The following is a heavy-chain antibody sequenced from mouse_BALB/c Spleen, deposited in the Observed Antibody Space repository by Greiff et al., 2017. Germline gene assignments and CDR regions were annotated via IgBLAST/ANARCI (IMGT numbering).Heavy chain of an antibody. CDR2: INPYNDGT. Sequence: QLVESGPELVKPGASVKMSCKASGYTFTSYVMHWVKQKPGQGLEWIGYINPYNDGTKYNEKFKGKATLTSDKSSSTAYMELSSLTSEDSAVYYCARSSDYDDGYAMDYWGQGTSVTVSS. V-gene: IGHV1-14*01. D-gene: IGHD2-4*01. J-gene: IGHJ4*01. CDR1: GYTFTSYV. CDR3: ARSSDYDDGYAMDY.